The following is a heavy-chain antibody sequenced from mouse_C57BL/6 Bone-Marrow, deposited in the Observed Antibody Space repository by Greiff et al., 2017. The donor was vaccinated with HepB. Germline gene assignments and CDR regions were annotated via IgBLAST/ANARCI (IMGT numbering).Heavy chain of an antibody. J-gene: IGHJ1*03. CDR3: ARFYYYGTPSYWYFDV. V-gene: IGHV1-81*01. Sequence: QVHVKQSGAELARPGASVKLSCKASGYTFTSYGISWVKQRTGQGLEWIGEIYPRSGNTYYNEKFKGKATLTADKSSSTAYMELRSLTSEDSAVYFCARFYYYGTPSYWYFDVWGTGTTVTVSS. CDR1: GYTFTSYG. CDR2: IYPRSGNT. D-gene: IGHD1-1*01.